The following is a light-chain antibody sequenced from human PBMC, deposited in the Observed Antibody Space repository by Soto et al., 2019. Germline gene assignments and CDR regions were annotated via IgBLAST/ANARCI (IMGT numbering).Light chain of an antibody. V-gene: IGKV3-20*01. Sequence: EIVLTQSPGTLSLSPGDRATLSCRAGQSVSRSYLGWYQQKPGQGPRLLIYGASSRATGIPDRFSGSGSGTDFTLTISRLEPEDFAVYDCQQYGGTPPITFGQGTRLEIK. CDR2: GAS. CDR3: QQYGGTPPIT. J-gene: IGKJ5*01. CDR1: QSVSRSY.